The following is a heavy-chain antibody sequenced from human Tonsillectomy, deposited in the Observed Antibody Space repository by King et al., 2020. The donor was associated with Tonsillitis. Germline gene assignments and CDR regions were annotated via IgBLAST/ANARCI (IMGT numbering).Heavy chain of an antibody. CDR3: ARSDYYYNGRYYYYYMDV. V-gene: IGHV4-59*08. CDR2: IYYIGST. Sequence: QLQESGPGLVKPSETLSLTCTVSGGSISPFYWSWIRQPPGKGLEWIGYIYYIGSTNYNPPLKSRVTISVDTSKNQFSLRLSSVTAADTAVYYCARSDYYYNGRYYYYYMDVWGKGTTVTVS. CDR1: GGSISPFY. J-gene: IGHJ6*03. D-gene: IGHD3-22*01.